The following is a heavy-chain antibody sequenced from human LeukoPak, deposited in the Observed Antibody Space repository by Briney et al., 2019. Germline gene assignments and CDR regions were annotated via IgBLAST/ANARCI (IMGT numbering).Heavy chain of an antibody. CDR3: ARTPGFSYGFGWFDS. V-gene: IGHV4-39*07. CDR2: ISYSGST. Sequence: PSETLSLTCTVSGGSINTGHYYWDWIRQPPGKGLEWIGSISYSGSTNCNPSLKSRVTISVDTSKNQFSLKLRSVTAADTAVYYCARTPGFSYGFGWFDSWGQGTLVTVSS. J-gene: IGHJ5*01. CDR1: GGSINTGHYY. D-gene: IGHD5-18*01.